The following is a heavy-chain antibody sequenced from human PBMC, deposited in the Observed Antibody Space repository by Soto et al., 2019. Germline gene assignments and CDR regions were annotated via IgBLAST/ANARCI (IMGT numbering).Heavy chain of an antibody. CDR3: ARQRTSVVTQAYFDV. CDR1: GSSFNGFY. J-gene: IGHJ4*02. D-gene: IGHD2-21*02. CDR2: IYYSGST. Sequence: LSLTCAVYGSSFNGFYWSWIRQPPGKGLEWIGSIYYSGSTYNNPSLRSRVSMSIDTSKDQFSLKLKSVTAADTALYFCARQRTSVVTQAYFDVWGPGSLVTVSS. V-gene: IGHV4-59*04.